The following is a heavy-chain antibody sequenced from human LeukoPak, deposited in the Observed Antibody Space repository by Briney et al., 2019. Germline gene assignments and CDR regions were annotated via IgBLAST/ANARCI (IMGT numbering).Heavy chain of an antibody. J-gene: IGHJ4*02. CDR1: GGSISSYY. CDR2: IYYSGST. V-gene: IGHV4-59*01. D-gene: IGHD6-19*01. Sequence: SETLSLTCTVSGGSISSYYWSWIRQPPGKGLEWIGYIYYSGSTNYNPSLKSRVTISVDTSKSQFSLKLSSVTAADTAVYYCARRFSSGWWTFDYWGQGTLVTVSS. CDR3: ARRFSSGWWTFDY.